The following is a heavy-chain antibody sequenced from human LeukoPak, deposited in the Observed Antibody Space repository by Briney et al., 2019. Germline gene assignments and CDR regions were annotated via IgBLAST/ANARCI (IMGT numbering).Heavy chain of an antibody. D-gene: IGHD2-2*01. Sequence: SETLSLTCTVSGGSISSYYWSWIRQPAGKGLEWIGRIYTSGSTNYNPSLKSRVTMSVDTYKNQFSLKLSSVTAADTAVYYCARGEGLGYCSSTSCSPDHDAFDIWGQGTMVTVSS. V-gene: IGHV4-4*07. CDR1: GGSISSYY. CDR2: IYTSGST. J-gene: IGHJ3*02. CDR3: ARGEGLGYCSSTSCSPDHDAFDI.